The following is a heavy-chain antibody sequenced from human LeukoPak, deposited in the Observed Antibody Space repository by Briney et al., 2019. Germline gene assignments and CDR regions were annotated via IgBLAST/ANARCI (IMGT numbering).Heavy chain of an antibody. Sequence: PSGTLSLTCAVSGGSISSSNWWSWIRQPPGKGLEWIGSIYHTGSAYYSSSLQSRVTISVDTSKNQFSVKLSSVTAADTAVYYCARANDRGGTSPLDHWGQGTLVTVSS. CDR2: IYHTGSA. D-gene: IGHD2-2*01. J-gene: IGHJ4*02. CDR3: ARANDRGGTSPLDH. V-gene: IGHV4-4*02. CDR1: GGSISSSNW.